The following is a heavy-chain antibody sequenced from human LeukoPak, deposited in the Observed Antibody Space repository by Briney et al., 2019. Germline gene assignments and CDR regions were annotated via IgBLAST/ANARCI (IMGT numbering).Heavy chain of an antibody. J-gene: IGHJ6*03. CDR1: GYTFTGYY. Sequence: ASVKVSCKASGYTFTGYYMHWVRQAPGQGLEWMGWINPNSGGTNYAQKFQGRVTMTRDTSTSTAYMELSRLRSDDTAVYYCARGRDGYNLGYYYMDVWGKGTTVTVSS. D-gene: IGHD5-24*01. V-gene: IGHV1-2*02. CDR2: INPNSGGT. CDR3: ARGRDGYNLGYYYMDV.